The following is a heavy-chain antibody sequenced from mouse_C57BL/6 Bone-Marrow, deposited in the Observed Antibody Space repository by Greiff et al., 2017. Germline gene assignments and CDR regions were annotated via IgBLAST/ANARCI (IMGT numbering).Heavy chain of an antibody. D-gene: IGHD1-1*01. V-gene: IGHV14-3*01. CDR2: IDPANGNT. CDR1: GFNIKNTY. J-gene: IGHJ2*01. Sequence: VQLQQSVAELVRPGASVKLSCTASGFNIKNTYMHWVKQRPEQGLEWIGRIDPANGNTKYAPKVQGKATITADTSSNTAYLQLSSLTSEDTAIYYCARSNFRHYYGSSPFDYWGQGTTLTVSS. CDR3: ARSNFRHYYGSSPFDY.